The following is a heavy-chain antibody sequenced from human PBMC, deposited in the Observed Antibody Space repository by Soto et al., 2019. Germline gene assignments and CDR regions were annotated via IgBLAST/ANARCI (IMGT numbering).Heavy chain of an antibody. J-gene: IGHJ6*02. CDR2: ISGSGDNT. D-gene: IGHD3-3*01. CDR1: GFTFSTYV. CDR3: AKALYDFWSGFSYCLDV. Sequence: PGGSLRLSCAASGFTFSTYVMSWVRQAPGKGLEWVSAISGSGDNTHYADSVKGRFTISRDNSKNTVYLQMNSLGAEDTARYYCAKALYDFWSGFSYCLDVWGQGTTVTVSS. V-gene: IGHV3-23*01.